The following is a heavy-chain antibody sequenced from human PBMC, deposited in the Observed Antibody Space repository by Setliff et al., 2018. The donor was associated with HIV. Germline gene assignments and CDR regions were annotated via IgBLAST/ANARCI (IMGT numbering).Heavy chain of an antibody. V-gene: IGHV4-61*02. CDR3: ARETYYYDNPQYYYYYMDV. Sequence: PSETLSLTCTVSGGSISSGSYYWSWIRQPAGKGLEWIGRINTSGSTNYNPSLKSRVTISVDTSKNQFSLKLRSVTAADTAVYYCARETYYYDNPQYYYYYMDVWGKGTTVTVS. D-gene: IGHD3-22*01. CDR2: INTSGST. J-gene: IGHJ6*03. CDR1: GGSISSGSYY.